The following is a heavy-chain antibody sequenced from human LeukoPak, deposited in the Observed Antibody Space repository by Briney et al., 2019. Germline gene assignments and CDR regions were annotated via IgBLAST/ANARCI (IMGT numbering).Heavy chain of an antibody. J-gene: IGHJ4*02. CDR2: ISGSGGST. CDR3: ARATSVAGTSFDY. V-gene: IGHV3-23*01. Sequence: GGSLRLSCAASGFTFSSYAMSWVRQAPGKGLEWVSAISGSGGSTYYADSVKGRFTISRDNAKNSLFLQMNSLRAEDTAMYYCARATSVAGTSFDYWGQGTLVTVSS. CDR1: GFTFSSYA. D-gene: IGHD6-19*01.